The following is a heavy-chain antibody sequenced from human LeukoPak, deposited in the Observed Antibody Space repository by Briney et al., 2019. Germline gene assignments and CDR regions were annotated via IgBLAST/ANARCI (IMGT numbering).Heavy chain of an antibody. CDR2: INHSGST. CDR1: GGSFSGYY. D-gene: IGHD4-17*01. V-gene: IGHV4-34*01. J-gene: IGHJ6*03. CDR3: ARGTPKSTVSPLGCYYMDV. Sequence: SETLSLTCAVYGGSFSGYYWSWIRQPPGKGLEWIGEINHSGSTNYNPSLKSRVTISVDTSKNQFSLKLSSVTAADTAVYYCARGTPKSTVSPLGCYYMDVWGKGTTVTVSS.